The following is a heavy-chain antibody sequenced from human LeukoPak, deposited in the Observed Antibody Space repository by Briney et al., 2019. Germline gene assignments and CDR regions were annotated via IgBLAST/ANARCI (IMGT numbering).Heavy chain of an antibody. D-gene: IGHD3-10*01. V-gene: IGHV4-4*07. J-gene: IGHJ5*02. Sequence: SETLSLTCTVSGGSVSSYYWSWIRQPAGKGLEWIGRIYTSGSTNYNPSLKSRVTISLDTSTNQFSLKLSSVTAADTAVYYCAREELSFGELRGRNWFDPWGQGTLVTVSS. CDR1: GGSVSSYY. CDR3: AREELSFGELRGRNWFDP. CDR2: IYTSGST.